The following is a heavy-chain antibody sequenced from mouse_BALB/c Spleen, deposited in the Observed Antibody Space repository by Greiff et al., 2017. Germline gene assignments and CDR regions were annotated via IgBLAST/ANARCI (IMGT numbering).Heavy chain of an antibody. CDR2: IYPYNGGT. V-gene: IGHV1S29*02. Sequence: EVQLQQSGPELVKPGASVKISCKASGYTFTDYNMHWVKQSHGKSLEWIGYIYPYNGGTGYNQKFKSKATLTVDNSSRTAYMELRSLTSEDSAVYYCASPFAYWGQGTLVTVSA. CDR1: GYTFTDYN. CDR3: ASPFAY. J-gene: IGHJ3*01.